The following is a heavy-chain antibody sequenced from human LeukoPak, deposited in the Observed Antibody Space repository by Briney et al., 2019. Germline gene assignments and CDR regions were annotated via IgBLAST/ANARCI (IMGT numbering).Heavy chain of an antibody. J-gene: IGHJ3*02. V-gene: IGHV4-34*01. CDR3: ARSGPSGDAFDI. D-gene: IGHD5-12*01. Sequence: SETLSLTCAVYGGSFSGYYWSWIRQPPGKGLEWIGSIYYSGSTYYNPSLKSRVTISVDTSKNQFSLKLSSVTAADTAVYYCARSGPSGDAFDIWGQGTMVTVSS. CDR2: IYYSGST. CDR1: GGSFSGYY.